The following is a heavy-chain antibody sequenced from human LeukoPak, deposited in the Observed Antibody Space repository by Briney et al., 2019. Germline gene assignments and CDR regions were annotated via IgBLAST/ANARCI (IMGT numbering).Heavy chain of an antibody. V-gene: IGHV3-15*01. D-gene: IGHD2/OR15-2a*01. Sequence: GGSLRLSCAASGFTFSNAWMSWVRQAPGEGLEWVGRIKSKTDGGTADYAAPVKGRFTISRDDSKNTLYLQVNSLKTEDTAVYYCTTDRDYFLGYWGQGTLVTVSS. CDR1: GFTFSNAW. CDR2: IKSKTDGGTA. CDR3: TTDRDYFLGY. J-gene: IGHJ4*02.